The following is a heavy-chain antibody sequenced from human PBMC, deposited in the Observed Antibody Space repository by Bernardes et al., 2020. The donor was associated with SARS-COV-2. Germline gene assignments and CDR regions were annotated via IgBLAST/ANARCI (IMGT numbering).Heavy chain of an antibody. D-gene: IGHD2-21*02. CDR2: VNSAGTT. CDR3: ARVVSGPHVGADAFAV. V-gene: IGHV3-23*01. CDR1: GFTFNNYA. Sequence: GGSLRLSCAASGFTFNNYAMSWFRQTPGKGLEWISAVNSAGTTFYADSVRARFTAARDNSKDTLYLQMSSLRSEDTAVYYCARVVSGPHVGADAFAVWGRGTTVTVSS. J-gene: IGHJ3*01.